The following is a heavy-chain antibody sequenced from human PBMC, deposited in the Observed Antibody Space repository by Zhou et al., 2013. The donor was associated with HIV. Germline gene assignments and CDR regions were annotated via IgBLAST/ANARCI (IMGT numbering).Heavy chain of an antibody. Sequence: QVQLVQSGAEVKKPGSSVKVSCKASGGTFSSYAISWVRQAPGQGLEWMGRIIPILGIANYAQKFQGRVTITADKSTSTAYMELSSLRSEDTAVYYCARVCRDIVATIPYYYYYYYMDVWGKGTTVTVSS. CDR1: GGTFSSYA. J-gene: IGHJ6*03. D-gene: IGHD5-12*01. V-gene: IGHV1-69*04. CDR2: IIPILGIA. CDR3: ARVCRDIVATIPYYYYYYYMDV.